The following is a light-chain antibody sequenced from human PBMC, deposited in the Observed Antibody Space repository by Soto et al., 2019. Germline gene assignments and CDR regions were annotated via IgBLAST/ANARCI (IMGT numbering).Light chain of an antibody. CDR1: QSVSSSY. CDR3: HQYSSPPYT. J-gene: IGKJ2*01. CDR2: GTV. V-gene: IGKV3-20*01. Sequence: EIVLTQSPGTLSLSPGERVTLSCRASQSVSSSYLAWYQQKPGQAPTIVIYGTVSRATGIPDRFSDSGSGTDFTLAISRLEPEDFAVYYCHQYSSPPYTLGQGNKVEIK.